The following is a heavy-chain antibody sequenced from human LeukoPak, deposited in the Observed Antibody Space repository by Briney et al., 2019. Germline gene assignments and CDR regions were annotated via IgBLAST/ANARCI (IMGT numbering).Heavy chain of an antibody. J-gene: IGHJ6*04. V-gene: IGHV3-21*01. CDR1: GFTFSSYS. CDR2: ITSSGSYI. CDR3: ARVGGIPAAPGVYYYGRDV. Sequence: PGGSLRLSCAASGFTFSSYSMNWVRQAPGKGLEWVSAITSSGSYIYYPDTVKGRFTISRDNAKNSLYLQMNSLRAEDRAVFYCARVGGIPAAPGVYYYGRDVWGEGTTVTVSS. D-gene: IGHD2-2*01.